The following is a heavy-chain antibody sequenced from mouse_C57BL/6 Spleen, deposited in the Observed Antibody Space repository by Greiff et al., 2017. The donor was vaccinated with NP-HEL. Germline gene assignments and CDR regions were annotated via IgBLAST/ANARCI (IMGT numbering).Heavy chain of an antibody. D-gene: IGHD1-1*01. CDR1: GFTFSDYG. CDR3: ARQGPIYYYGSSYDWYFDV. J-gene: IGHJ1*03. Sequence: EVQVVESGGGLVKPGGSLKLSCAASGFTFSDYGMHWVRQAPEKGLEWVAYISSGSSTIYYADTVKGRFTISRDNAKNTLFLQMTSLRSEDTAMYYCARQGPIYYYGSSYDWYFDVWGTGTTVTVSS. CDR2: ISSGSSTI. V-gene: IGHV5-17*01.